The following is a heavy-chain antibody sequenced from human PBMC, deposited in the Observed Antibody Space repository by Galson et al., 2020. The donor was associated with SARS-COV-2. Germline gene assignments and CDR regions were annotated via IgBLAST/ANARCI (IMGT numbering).Heavy chain of an antibody. CDR2: IYHSGDS. D-gene: IGHD3-3*01. J-gene: IGHJ3*01. Sequence: SETLSLTCTVSGFSITSSSHYWGWLRQPPGKRLEWIGSIYHSGDSYYNPTLKSRVTISLDATKSQFSLKLTSVTAADTAMYFCSKKIGTYYDFWSGFQGAFDVWGLGAMVTVSS. CDR1: GFSITSSSHY. V-gene: IGHV4-39*07. CDR3: SKKIGTYYDFWSGFQGAFDV.